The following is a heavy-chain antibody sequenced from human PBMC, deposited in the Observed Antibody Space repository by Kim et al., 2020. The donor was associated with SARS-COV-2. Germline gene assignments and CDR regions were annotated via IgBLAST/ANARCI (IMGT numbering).Heavy chain of an antibody. D-gene: IGHD3-22*01. V-gene: IGHV3-48*02. CDR2: ISSSSSTI. CDR3: ARSPGYYDSSGYYVGPYYYYYMDV. J-gene: IGHJ6*03. CDR1: GFTFSSYS. Sequence: GGSLRLSCAASGFTFSSYSMNWVRQAPGKGLEWVSYISSSSSTIYYADSVKGRFTISRDNAKNSLYLQMNSLRDEDTAVYYCARSPGYYDSSGYYVGPYYYYYMDVWGKGTTVTVSS.